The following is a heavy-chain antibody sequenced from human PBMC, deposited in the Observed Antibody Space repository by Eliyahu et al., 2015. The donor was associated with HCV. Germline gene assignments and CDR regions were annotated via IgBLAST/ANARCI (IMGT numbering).Heavy chain of an antibody. CDR2: INHSGST. CDR1: GGSFSGYY. Sequence: QVQLQQWGAGLLKPSETLSLTCAVYGGSFSGYYWSWIRQPPGKGLEWIGEINHSGSTNYNPSLKSRVTISVDTSKNQFSLKLSSVTAADTAVYYCARVLRPWYSNDYWGQGTLVTVSS. V-gene: IGHV4-34*01. CDR3: ARVLRPWYSNDY. J-gene: IGHJ4*02. D-gene: IGHD6-13*01.